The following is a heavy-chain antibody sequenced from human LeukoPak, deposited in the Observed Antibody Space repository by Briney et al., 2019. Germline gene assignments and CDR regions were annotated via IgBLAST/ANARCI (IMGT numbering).Heavy chain of an antibody. J-gene: IGHJ4*02. Sequence: RPGGSLRLSCAASGFTFDDYGMSWVRHAPGKGLEWVSGINWNGGSTGCADSVKGRFTISRDNAKNSLYLQMNSLRAEDTAVYYCARDGTIVVVPAATDYWGQGTLVTVSS. D-gene: IGHD2-2*01. CDR1: GFTFDDYG. CDR2: INWNGGST. V-gene: IGHV3-20*04. CDR3: ARDGTIVVVPAATDY.